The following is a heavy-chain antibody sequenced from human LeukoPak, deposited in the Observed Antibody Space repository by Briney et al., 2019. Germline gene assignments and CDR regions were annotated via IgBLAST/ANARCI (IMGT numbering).Heavy chain of an antibody. Sequence: ASVKVSCKTSGYTFTSYDINWVRQATGQGLEWLGWMSPNNGDAGYAQKFQGRVTITADESTSTAYMELSSLRSEDTAVYYCARSPHTYCGGDCPFYYFDYWGQGTLVTVSS. V-gene: IGHV1-8*01. J-gene: IGHJ4*02. CDR2: MSPNNGDA. CDR1: GYTFTSYD. CDR3: ARSPHTYCGGDCPFYYFDY. D-gene: IGHD2-21*02.